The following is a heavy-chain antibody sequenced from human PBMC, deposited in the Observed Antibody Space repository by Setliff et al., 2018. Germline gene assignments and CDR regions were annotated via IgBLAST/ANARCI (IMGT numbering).Heavy chain of an antibody. CDR1: GGAFSNYG. J-gene: IGHJ4*02. D-gene: IGHD3-3*01. CDR3: ARWNGSGYFYY. V-gene: IGHV1-69*11. CDR2: IIPILETT. Sequence: KVSCKVSGGAFSNYGLSWVQQAPGQGLLWMGRIIPILETTNYAQNFQGRVSITADESTRTAYMELSSLTFEDTAVYYCARWNGSGYFYYWGQGTWVTVSS.